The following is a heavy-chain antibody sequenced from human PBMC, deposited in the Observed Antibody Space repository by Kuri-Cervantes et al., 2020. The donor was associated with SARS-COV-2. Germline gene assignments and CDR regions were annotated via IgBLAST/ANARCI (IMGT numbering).Heavy chain of an antibody. CDR2: ISDSGSTV. D-gene: IGHD4-17*01. CDR3: ARDLYATVTTFRYFDY. CDR1: GCTFSSFW. V-gene: IGHV3-48*04. J-gene: IGHJ4*02. Sequence: GESLKISCAASGCTFSSFWMHWVRQAPGKGLVWISYISDSGSTVYYADSVKGRFTISRDNAWNSLYLQMNSLRAEDTAVYYCARDLYATVTTFRYFDYWGQGTLVTVSS.